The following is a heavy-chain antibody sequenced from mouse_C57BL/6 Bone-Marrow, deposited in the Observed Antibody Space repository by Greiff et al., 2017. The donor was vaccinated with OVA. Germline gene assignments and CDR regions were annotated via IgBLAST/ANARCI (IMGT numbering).Heavy chain of an antibody. CDR3: ARSRLRPDY. Sequence: VQLQQSGAELVRPRNSVKVSCKASGYAFTNYLIEWVKQRPGQGLEWIGVINPGSGGTNYNEKFKGKATLTADKSSSTAYMQLSSLTSEDSAVYFCARSRLRPDYWGQGTALTVSS. D-gene: IGHD2-4*01. V-gene: IGHV1-54*01. J-gene: IGHJ2*01. CDR2: INPGSGGT. CDR1: GYAFTNYL.